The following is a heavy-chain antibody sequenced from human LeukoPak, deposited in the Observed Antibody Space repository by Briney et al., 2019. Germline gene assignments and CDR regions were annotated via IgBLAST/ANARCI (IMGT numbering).Heavy chain of an antibody. J-gene: IGHJ6*03. CDR1: GYTFTGYY. Sequence: ASVKVSCKASGYTFTGYYMHWVRQAPGQGLEWMGWINPNSGGTNYAQKFQGRVTMTRDTSISTAYMELNRLRSDDTAVYYCARGDTAMAYYYYYYMDVWGKGTTVTVSS. V-gene: IGHV1-2*02. CDR2: INPNSGGT. D-gene: IGHD5-18*01. CDR3: ARGDTAMAYYYYYYMDV.